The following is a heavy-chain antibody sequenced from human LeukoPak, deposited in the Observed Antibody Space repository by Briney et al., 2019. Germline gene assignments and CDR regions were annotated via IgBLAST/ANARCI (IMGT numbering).Heavy chain of an antibody. J-gene: IGHJ6*02. CDR2: IYYSGST. D-gene: IGHD2-2*01. CDR3: ARHQTKYCSTTTCSGDYYYGMDV. Sequence: SETLSLTCTVSGGSISSGGYYWSWIRQHPGKGLEWIGYIYYSGSTYYNPSLKSRVTISVDTSKNQFSLTLRFVTAADTALYYCARHQTKYCSTTTCSGDYYYGMDVWGQGTAVTVSS. CDR1: GGSISSGGYY. V-gene: IGHV4-31*03.